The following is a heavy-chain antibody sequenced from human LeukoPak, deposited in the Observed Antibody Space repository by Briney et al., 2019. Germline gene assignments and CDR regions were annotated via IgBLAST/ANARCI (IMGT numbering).Heavy chain of an antibody. CDR3: AKHGAITMVRGVFYYYYYMDV. CDR2: IRYDGSNK. Sequence: GGSLRLSCAASGFTFSSYGMHWVRQAPGKGLEWVAFIRYDGSNKYYADSVKGRFTISRDNSKNTLYLQMNSLRAEDTAVYYCAKHGAITMVRGVFYYYYYMDVWGKGTTVTVSS. V-gene: IGHV3-30*02. J-gene: IGHJ6*03. D-gene: IGHD3-10*01. CDR1: GFTFSSYG.